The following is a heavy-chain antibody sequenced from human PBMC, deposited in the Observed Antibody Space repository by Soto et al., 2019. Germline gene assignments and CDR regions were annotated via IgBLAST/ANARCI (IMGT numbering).Heavy chain of an antibody. Sequence: QVQLVQSGAEVRKPGSSVKVSCKASGDTFMYYAFTWVRQAPGQGLEWVGQAIPVFGTTNHAQKFQGRVPFTADESTSTAYMELSSLRFEDKDVYFCARTYLAASRPTASDRWGQGTMVTVSS. CDR2: AIPVFGTT. V-gene: IGHV1-69*01. CDR3: ARTYLAASRPTASDR. D-gene: IGHD2-21*01. J-gene: IGHJ3*01. CDR1: GDTFMYYA.